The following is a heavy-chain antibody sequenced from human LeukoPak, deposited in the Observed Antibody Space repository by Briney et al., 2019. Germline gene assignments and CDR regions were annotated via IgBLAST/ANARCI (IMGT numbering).Heavy chain of an antibody. Sequence: GGSLRLSCAASGFTFSSYTMNWVRQAPGQGLEWVSSISSGSSSIHYADSVKGRFTISRDNAKNSLYLQMNSLRAEDTAVYYCAREVGRDGFWSDNYYYYMDVWGKGTTVTVSS. CDR2: ISSGSSSI. D-gene: IGHD3-3*01. CDR3: AREVGRDGFWSDNYYYYMDV. J-gene: IGHJ6*03. CDR1: GFTFSSYT. V-gene: IGHV3-21*01.